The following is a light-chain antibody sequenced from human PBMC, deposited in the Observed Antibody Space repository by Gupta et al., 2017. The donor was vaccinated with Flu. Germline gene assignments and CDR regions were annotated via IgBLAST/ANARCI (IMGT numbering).Light chain of an antibody. CDR1: QSVSSY. V-gene: IGKV3-11*01. Sequence: DIVLTQSPATPSLSPGERATLLGRASQSVSSYLAWYQQKPGQAPRLLIYDASNRATGIPARFSGSGSGTDFTLTISSLEPEDFAVYYCQQRGNWPFTFGGGTKVEIK. CDR2: DAS. CDR3: QQRGNWPFT. J-gene: IGKJ4*01.